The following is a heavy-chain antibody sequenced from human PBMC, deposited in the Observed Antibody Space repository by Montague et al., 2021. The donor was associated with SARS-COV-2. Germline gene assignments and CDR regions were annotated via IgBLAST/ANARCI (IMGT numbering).Heavy chain of an antibody. Sequence: SLRLSCAASGFTFSSIWMSWVRQAPGKVLEWVANIKPDESEKNXXXSVKGRFRISRDNAKNSLYLQMDNLRAEDTAISYCAKNGGAHGLDVWGQGTSVSVSS. D-gene: IGHD4-23*01. J-gene: IGHJ6*02. V-gene: IGHV3-7*01. CDR1: GFTFSSIW. CDR3: AKNGGAHGLDV. CDR2: IKPDESEK.